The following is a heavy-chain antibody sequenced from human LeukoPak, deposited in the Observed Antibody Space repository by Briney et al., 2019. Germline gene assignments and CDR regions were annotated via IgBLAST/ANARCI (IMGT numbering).Heavy chain of an antibody. J-gene: IGHJ6*02. Sequence: GGSLRLSCAASGFTFSSYAMNWVRQAPGKGLEWVSGMTGTGGNTYYAGSVRGRFTISRDNSKNTLYLQMNSLRADDTAVYYCAKRDLAVAGTWYYYGMDVWGQGTTVTVSS. CDR1: GFTFSSYA. V-gene: IGHV3-23*01. CDR3: AKRDLAVAGTWYYYGMDV. D-gene: IGHD6-19*01. CDR2: MTGTGGNT.